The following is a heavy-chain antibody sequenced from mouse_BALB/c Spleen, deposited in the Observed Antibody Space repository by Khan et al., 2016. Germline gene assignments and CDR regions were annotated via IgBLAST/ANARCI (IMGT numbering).Heavy chain of an antibody. CDR2: ILPGSGSI. Sequence: QVQLKESGAELMKPGASVKISCKATGYTFSTYWIEWVQQRPGHGLEWLGEILPGSGSINYNEKFKGKATFTADTSSNTAYMQLSSLTSEDSAVYYCSRGLGRGYFDYWGQGTTLTVSS. CDR1: GYTFSTYW. J-gene: IGHJ2*01. CDR3: SRGLGRGYFDY. V-gene: IGHV1-9*01.